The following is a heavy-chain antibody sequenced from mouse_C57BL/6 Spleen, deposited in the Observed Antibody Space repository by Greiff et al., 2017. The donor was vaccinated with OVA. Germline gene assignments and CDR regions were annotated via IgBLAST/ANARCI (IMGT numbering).Heavy chain of an antibody. CDR3: ARDLCGSMYWYFDV. Sequence: EVQLVESGPGLVKPSQSLSLTCSVTGYSITSGYYWNWIRQFPGNKLERMGYISDDGGNNYNPSLKNLISITRDTSKNQFFLKLDSVTTEDTATYYCARDLCGSMYWYFDVWGTGTPVTVSS. J-gene: IGHJ1*03. CDR1: GYSITSGYY. D-gene: IGHD1-1*01. V-gene: IGHV3-6*01. CDR2: ISDDGGN.